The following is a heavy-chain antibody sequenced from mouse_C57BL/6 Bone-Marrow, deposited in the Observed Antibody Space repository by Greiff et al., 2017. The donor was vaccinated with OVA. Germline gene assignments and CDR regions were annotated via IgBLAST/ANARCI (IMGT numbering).Heavy chain of an antibody. D-gene: IGHD4-1*01. J-gene: IGHJ2*01. CDR3: ARGGTGIDY. CDR2: INPYNGGT. CDR1: GYTFTDYY. V-gene: IGHV1-19*01. Sequence: VQLQQSGPVLVKPGASVKMSCKASGYTFTDYYMNWVKQSHGKSLEWIGVINPYNGGTSYNQKFKGKATLTVDKSSSTAYMELNSLTSEDSAVYYCARGGTGIDYWGQGTTLTVSS.